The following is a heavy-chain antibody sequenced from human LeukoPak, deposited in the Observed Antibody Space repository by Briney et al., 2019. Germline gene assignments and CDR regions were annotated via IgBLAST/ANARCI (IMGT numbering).Heavy chain of an antibody. V-gene: IGHV4-34*01. D-gene: IGHD5-18*01. Sequence: PSETLSLTCAVYGGSFTGYYWSWIRQLPGKGLEWIGEINHSGNTNYNPSLKSRVTISVETSKNQFALRLRSVTAADTAVYYCVRRGYSYGSWGQGTLVTVSS. CDR2: INHSGNT. CDR1: GGSFTGYY. CDR3: VRRGYSYGS. J-gene: IGHJ4*02.